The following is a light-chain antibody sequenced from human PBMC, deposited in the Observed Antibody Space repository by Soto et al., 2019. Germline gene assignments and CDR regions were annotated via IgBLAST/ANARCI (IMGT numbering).Light chain of an antibody. CDR1: SSNIGSNY. CDR2: RNN. V-gene: IGLV1-47*01. Sequence: QSALTQPPSASGTPGQRVTISCSGSSSNIGSNYVFWYRQFPGTAPKVLIYRNNQRPSGVPDRFSGSKSGASASLAISGLRSEDDADYYCAAWDDGLSGWVFGGGTKVTVL. J-gene: IGLJ3*02. CDR3: AAWDDGLSGWV.